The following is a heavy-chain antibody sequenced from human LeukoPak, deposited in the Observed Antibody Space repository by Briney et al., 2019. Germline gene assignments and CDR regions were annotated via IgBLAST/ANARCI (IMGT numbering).Heavy chain of an antibody. D-gene: IGHD3-22*01. CDR2: IKYDGTMK. CDR3: ATSDDSSVND. CDR1: GFSFSGYW. J-gene: IGHJ4*02. Sequence: GGSLRLSCAASGFSFSGYWMSWVRQAPGKGLEWVANIKYDGTMKFYLDSVKGRFTISRDNAKNLLYLQMNSLRADDTAVYYCATSDDSSVNDWGQGTLVTVSS. V-gene: IGHV3-7*01.